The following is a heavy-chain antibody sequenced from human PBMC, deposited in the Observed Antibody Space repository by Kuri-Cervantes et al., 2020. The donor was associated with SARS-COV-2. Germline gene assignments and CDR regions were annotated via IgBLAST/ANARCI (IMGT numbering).Heavy chain of an antibody. V-gene: IGHV1-69*06. CDR3: ARGGEMATITPTFDY. CDR1: GYTFTSYG. CDR2: IIPIFGTA. D-gene: IGHD5-24*01. J-gene: IGHJ4*02. Sequence: SVKVSCKASGYTFTSYGISWVRQAPGQGLEWMGGIIPIFGTANYAQKFQGRVTITADKSTSTAYMELSSLRSEDTAVYYCARGGEMATITPTFDYWGQGTLVTVPS.